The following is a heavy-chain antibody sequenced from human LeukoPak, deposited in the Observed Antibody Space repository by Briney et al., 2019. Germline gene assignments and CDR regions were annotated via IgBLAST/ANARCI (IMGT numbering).Heavy chain of an antibody. CDR1: GYTFTSYG. Sequence: GASVKVSCKASGYTFTSYGISWVRQAPGQGLEWMGWISAYNGNTNYAQKLQGRVTMTTDTSTSTAYMELRSPRSDDTAVYYCARASPRGGLRIYFDYWGQGTLVTVSS. CDR2: ISAYNGNT. J-gene: IGHJ4*02. D-gene: IGHD3-10*01. V-gene: IGHV1-18*01. CDR3: ARASPRGGLRIYFDY.